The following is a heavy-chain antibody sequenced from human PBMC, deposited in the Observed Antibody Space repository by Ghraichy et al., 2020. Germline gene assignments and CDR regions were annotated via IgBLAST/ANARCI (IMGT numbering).Heavy chain of an antibody. CDR3: TSRGRSVRDEWGSLDY. Sequence: GGSLRLSCAASGFTFSSHAMTWVRQPPGKGLEWVAAIGGSGAQTFYADSVRGRFTISRDNSKDTLYVQMNNLRAEDTAVYYCTSRGRSVRDEWGSLDYWGQGTLVTVSS. J-gene: IGHJ4*02. V-gene: IGHV3-23*01. CDR2: IGGSGAQT. D-gene: IGHD1-26*01. CDR1: GFTFSSHA.